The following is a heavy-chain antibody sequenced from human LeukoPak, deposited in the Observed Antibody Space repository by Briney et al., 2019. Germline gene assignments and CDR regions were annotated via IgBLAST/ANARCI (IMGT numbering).Heavy chain of an antibody. Sequence: SETLSLTCAVYGGSFSGYYWSWIRQPPGKGLEWIGEINHSGSTNYNPSLKSRVTISVDTPKNQFSLKLSSVTAADTAVYYCATSEGANYVYGMDVWGQGTTVTVSS. CDR2: INHSGST. CDR1: GGSFSGYY. CDR3: ATSEGANYVYGMDV. J-gene: IGHJ6*02. V-gene: IGHV4-34*01.